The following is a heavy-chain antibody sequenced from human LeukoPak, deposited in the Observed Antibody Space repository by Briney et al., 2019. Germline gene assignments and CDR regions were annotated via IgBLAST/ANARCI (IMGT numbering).Heavy chain of an antibody. CDR2: IYTSGST. J-gene: IGHJ4*02. CDR1: GGSISSGSYY. D-gene: IGHD1-26*01. V-gene: IGHV4-61*02. CDR3: ARGAIVGATYFDY. Sequence: PSQTLSLTCTVSGGSISSGSYYWSWIRQPAGKGLEWIGRIYTSGSTNYNPSLKSRVTISVDTSKNQFSLKLSSVTAADTAVYYCARGAIVGATYFDYWGQGTLVTVSS.